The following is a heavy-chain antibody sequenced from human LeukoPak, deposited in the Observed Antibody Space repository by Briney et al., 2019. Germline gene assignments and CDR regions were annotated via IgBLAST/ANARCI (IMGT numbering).Heavy chain of an antibody. CDR2: IYYSGSI. V-gene: IGHV4-39*01. J-gene: IGHJ4*02. Sequence: PSETLSLTCTVSGGSISSSSYYWSWIRQPPGKGLEWIGSIYYSGSIYYNPSLKSRVTISVDTSKNQFSLKLSSVTAADTAVYYCARYRKWELAFDYWGQGTLVTVSS. D-gene: IGHD1-26*01. CDR1: GGSISSSSYY. CDR3: ARYRKWELAFDY.